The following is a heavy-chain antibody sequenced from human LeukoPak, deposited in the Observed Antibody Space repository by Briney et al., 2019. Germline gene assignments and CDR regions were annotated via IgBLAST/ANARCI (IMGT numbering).Heavy chain of an antibody. Sequence: GGSLRLSCAASGFTFNSYSMNWVRQAPGKGLEWVSYISSSSSTIYYADSVKGRFTISRDNAKNSLYLQMNSLRDEDTAVYYCARDRGYDFWSGYYGFDYWGQGTLVTVPS. CDR2: ISSSSSTI. V-gene: IGHV3-48*02. CDR1: GFTFNSYS. J-gene: IGHJ4*02. CDR3: ARDRGYDFWSGYYGFDY. D-gene: IGHD3-3*01.